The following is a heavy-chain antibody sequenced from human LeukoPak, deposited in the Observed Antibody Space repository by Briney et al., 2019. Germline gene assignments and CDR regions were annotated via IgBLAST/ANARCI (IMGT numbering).Heavy chain of an antibody. V-gene: IGHV4-61*02. CDR3: ARDLGAATLGIDY. CDR1: GGSISSGSYY. Sequence: SQTLSLTCTVSGGSISSGSYYWSWIRQPAGKELEWIGRIYTSGSTNYNPSLKSRVTISVDTSKNQFSLKLSSVTAADTAVYYCARDLGAATLGIDYWGQGTLVTVSS. J-gene: IGHJ4*02. D-gene: IGHD1-26*01. CDR2: IYTSGST.